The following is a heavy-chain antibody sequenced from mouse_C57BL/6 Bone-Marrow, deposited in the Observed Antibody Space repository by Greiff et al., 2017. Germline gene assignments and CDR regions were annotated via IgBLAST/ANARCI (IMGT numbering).Heavy chain of an antibody. CDR2: IDPSDSYT. CDR3: ARELPYYYGSSYGY. CDR1: GYTFTSYW. J-gene: IGHJ2*01. V-gene: IGHV1-50*01. D-gene: IGHD1-1*01. Sequence: QVQLQQPGAELVKPGASVKLSCKASGYTFTSYWMQWVKQRPGQDLEWIGEIDPSDSYTNYNQKFKGKATLTVDTSSSTAYMQLSSLTSEDSAVYYCARELPYYYGSSYGYWGQGTTLTVSS.